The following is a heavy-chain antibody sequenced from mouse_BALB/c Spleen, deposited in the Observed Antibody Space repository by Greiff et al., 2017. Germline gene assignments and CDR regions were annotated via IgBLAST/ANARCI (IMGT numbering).Heavy chain of an antibody. D-gene: IGHD2-4*01. Sequence: EVQLKESGAELVRPGALVKLSCKASGFNIKDYYMHWVKQRPEQGLEWIGWIDPENGNTIYDPKFQGKASITADTSSNTAYLQLSSLTSEDTAVYYCARSDYDWFAYWGQGTLVTVSA. V-gene: IGHV14-1*02. CDR2: IDPENGNT. J-gene: IGHJ3*01. CDR3: ARSDYDWFAY. CDR1: GFNIKDYY.